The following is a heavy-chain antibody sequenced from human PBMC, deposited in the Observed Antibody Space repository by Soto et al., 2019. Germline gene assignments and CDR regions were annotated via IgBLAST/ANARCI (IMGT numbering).Heavy chain of an antibody. V-gene: IGHV1-69*13. CDR3: ARGAYGTTRGAYYYYAMDI. D-gene: IGHD2-2*01. J-gene: IGHJ6*02. CDR1: GGTFSSYA. Sequence: SVKVSCKASGGTFSSYAITWVRQVPGQGLEWMGGIIPIFGTPHHAQNFQGRVTITADESATTAYMELSSLRSEDTAVYYCARGAYGTTRGAYYYYAMDIWGQGTTVTVSS. CDR2: IIPIFGTP.